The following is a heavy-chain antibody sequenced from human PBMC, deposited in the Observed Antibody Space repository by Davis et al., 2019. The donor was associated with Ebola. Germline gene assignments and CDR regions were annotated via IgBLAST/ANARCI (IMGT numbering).Heavy chain of an antibody. J-gene: IGHJ4*02. CDR3: ASTSRRGIDSSGYYNY. Sequence: GESLKISCVASGFTFSSYAMSWVRQAPGKGLEWVSAISGSGVSTYYADSVKGRFTISRDNSKNTLYLQMNSLRAEDTAVYYCASTSRRGIDSSGYYNYWGQGTLVTVSS. V-gene: IGHV3-23*01. D-gene: IGHD3-22*01. CDR2: ISGSGVST. CDR1: GFTFSSYA.